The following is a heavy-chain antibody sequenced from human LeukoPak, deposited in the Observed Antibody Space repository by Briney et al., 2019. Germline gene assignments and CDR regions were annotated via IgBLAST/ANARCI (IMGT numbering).Heavy chain of an antibody. CDR3: AKSLYGGCDY. D-gene: IGHD3-16*02. CDR2: VNGNGGST. CDR1: GFTVSTNH. Sequence: GGSLRLSCAASGFTVSTNHMNWVRQAPGKGLEWVSGVNGNGGSTSYADSVKGRFTIFRDNSKNTVYLQMNSRRVEDTAVYYCAKSLYGGCDYWGQGTVVTVSS. J-gene: IGHJ4*02. V-gene: IGHV3-23*01.